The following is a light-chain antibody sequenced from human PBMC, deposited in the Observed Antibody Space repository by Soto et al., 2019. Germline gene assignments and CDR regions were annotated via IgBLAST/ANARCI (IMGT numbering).Light chain of an antibody. CDR2: DVE. V-gene: IGLV2-14*03. CDR1: SGDVGVYNY. Sequence: QSALTQPASVSGSPGQSITISCTGASGDVGVYNYVSWYQQHPGKAPKLMIYDVEIRPSGVSDRFSGSKSGDTASLTISGLQAEDEADYYCSSYTPSSTPSSTLTLVFGGGTKLTVL. CDR3: SSYTPSSTPSSTLTLV. J-gene: IGLJ2*01.